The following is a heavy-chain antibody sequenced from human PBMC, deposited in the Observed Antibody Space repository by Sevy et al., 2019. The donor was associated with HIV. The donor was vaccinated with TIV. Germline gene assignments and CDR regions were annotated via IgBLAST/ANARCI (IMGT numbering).Heavy chain of an antibody. CDR2: ISYDGRSK. V-gene: IGHV3-30*18. CDR3: AKDFTGYNGMDV. D-gene: IGHD3-9*01. CDR1: GITFTTSG. Sequence: GGSLRLSCAVSGITFTTSGMHWVRQAPGKGLEWVAVISYDGRSKFYGDSVKGRFTISRDNSKNMLYLQVNSLTTEDTAVYYCAKDFTGYNGMDVWGQGTMVTVSS. J-gene: IGHJ6*02.